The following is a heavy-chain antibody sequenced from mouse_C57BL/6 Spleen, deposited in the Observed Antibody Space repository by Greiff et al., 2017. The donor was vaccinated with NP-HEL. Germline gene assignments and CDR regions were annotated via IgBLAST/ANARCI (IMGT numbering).Heavy chain of an antibody. CDR3: ARSDGTSYGDYFDY. V-gene: IGHV5-17*01. Sequence: EVHLVESGGGLVKPGGSLKLSCAASGFTFSDYGMHWVRQAPEKGLEWVAYISSGSSTIYYADTVKGRFTISRDNAKNTLFLQMTSLRSEDTAMYYCARSDGTSYGDYFDYWGQGTTLTVSS. CDR1: GFTFSDYG. D-gene: IGHD1-1*01. CDR2: ISSGSSTI. J-gene: IGHJ2*01.